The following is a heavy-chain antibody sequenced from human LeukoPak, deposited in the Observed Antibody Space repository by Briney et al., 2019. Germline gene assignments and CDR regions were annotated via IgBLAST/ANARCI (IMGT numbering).Heavy chain of an antibody. CDR3: ARAPGHIAARRGFWFDP. V-gene: IGHV4-59*01. CDR1: GGSISSYY. Sequence: SETLSLTCTVSGGSISSYYWSWIRQPPGKGLEWIGYIYYSGSTNYNPSLKSRVTISVDTSKNQFSLKLSSVTAADTAVYYCARAPGHIAARRGFWFDPWGQGTLVTVSS. J-gene: IGHJ5*01. CDR2: IYYSGST. D-gene: IGHD6-6*01.